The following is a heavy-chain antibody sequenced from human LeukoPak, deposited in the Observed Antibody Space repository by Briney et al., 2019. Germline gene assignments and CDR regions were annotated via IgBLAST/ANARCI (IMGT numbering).Heavy chain of an antibody. CDR1: GFTFSSYA. CDR3: AKDPRIVGASY. D-gene: IGHD1-26*01. V-gene: IGHV3-23*01. CDR2: ISGSGGST. J-gene: IGHJ4*02. Sequence: GGSLRLSCAASGFTFSSYAMSWVRQAPGKGLEWVSAISGSGGSTYYADSVKGRFTISRDNSKNTLHLQMNSLRAEDTAVYYCAKDPRIVGASYWGQGTLVTVSS.